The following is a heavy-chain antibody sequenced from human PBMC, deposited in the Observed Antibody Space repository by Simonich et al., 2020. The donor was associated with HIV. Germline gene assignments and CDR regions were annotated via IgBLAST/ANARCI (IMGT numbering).Heavy chain of an antibody. CDR1: GGSFSGYY. D-gene: IGHD1-26*01. CDR2: NHYSGHT. V-gene: IGHV4-34*01. CDR3: ARGRVGATTDRDYYYMDV. Sequence: VQLQQWGAGLLKPSETLSLTCAVYGGSFSGYYWTGNLQPPGKGLEGIGENHYSGHTNNNPSLKSRVTMSVDKSKNQFSLKLKSVIAADTAVYFCARGRVGATTDRDYYYMDVWGKGTTVTVSS. J-gene: IGHJ6*03.